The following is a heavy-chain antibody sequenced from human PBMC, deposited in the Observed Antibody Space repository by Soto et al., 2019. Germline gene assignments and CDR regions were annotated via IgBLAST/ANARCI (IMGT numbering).Heavy chain of an antibody. J-gene: IGHJ5*02. V-gene: IGHV3-23*01. Sequence: VQLLESGGGLVQPAGSLRLSCATSGFTFSSYAMSWFRQAPGKGLEWVSAISGSGGSTYYADSVKARFTISRDNSKNTLYLQMNSLRAEDTAVYYCAKAGNGTYFPNSFDPWGQGTLVTVAS. CDR3: AKAGNGTYFPNSFDP. CDR1: GFTFSSYA. D-gene: IGHD1-26*01. CDR2: ISGSGGST.